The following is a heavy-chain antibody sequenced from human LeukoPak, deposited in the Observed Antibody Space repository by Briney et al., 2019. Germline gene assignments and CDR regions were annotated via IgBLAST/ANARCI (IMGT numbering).Heavy chain of an antibody. CDR2: IVVGSGNT. J-gene: IGHJ1*01. CDR3: AADKLSIAAADAEYFQH. V-gene: IGHV1-58*02. Sequence: SVKVSCKASGFTFTSSAMQWVRQARGQRLEWIGWIVVGSGNTNYPQKFQERVTITRDMSTSTAYMGLSSLRSEDTAVYYRAADKLSIAAADAEYFQHWGQGTLVTVSS. D-gene: IGHD6-13*01. CDR1: GFTFTSSA.